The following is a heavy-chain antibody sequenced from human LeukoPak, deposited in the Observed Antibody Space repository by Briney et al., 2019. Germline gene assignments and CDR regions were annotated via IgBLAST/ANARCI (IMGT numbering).Heavy chain of an antibody. CDR2: IYSGGNT. Sequence: PGGSLRLSCAASGFTVSNNYMSWVRQAPGKGLEWVSVIYSGGNTYFADSEKGRFAISRDYSRNTVYLQMSSLRAEDTAVYYCARESGFGELFPFAFDIWGQGTVVTVSS. V-gene: IGHV3-53*01. CDR3: ARESGFGELFPFAFDI. J-gene: IGHJ3*02. D-gene: IGHD3-10*01. CDR1: GFTVSNNY.